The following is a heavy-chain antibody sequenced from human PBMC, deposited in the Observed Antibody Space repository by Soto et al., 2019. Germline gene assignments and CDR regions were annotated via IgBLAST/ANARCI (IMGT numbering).Heavy chain of an antibody. D-gene: IGHD5-12*01. CDR1: GYTLTELS. J-gene: IGHJ4*02. Sequence: GASVKVSCKVSGYTLTELSMHWVRQVPGKGLEWMGGFDPEDGETIYAQKFQGRVTMTEDTSTDTAYMELSSLRSEDTAVYYCATAKRWLQSNFDYWGQGTLVTVSS. V-gene: IGHV1-24*01. CDR3: ATAKRWLQSNFDY. CDR2: FDPEDGET.